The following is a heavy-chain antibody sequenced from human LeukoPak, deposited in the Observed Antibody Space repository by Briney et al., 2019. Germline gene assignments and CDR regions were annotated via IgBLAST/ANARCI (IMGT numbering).Heavy chain of an antibody. J-gene: IGHJ3*02. CDR3: ARHGLTGSFDI. V-gene: IGHV5-51*01. CDR1: GYSFTSYL. Sequence: GESLKISCKGSGYSFTSYLIGWVRQMPVKGLEWMGIIYPGGSDTRYSPSFQGQVTISADKSISTAYLQWSSLKASDTAKYYCARHGLTGSFDIWGQGTMVTVPS. CDR2: IYPGGSDT. D-gene: IGHD7-27*01.